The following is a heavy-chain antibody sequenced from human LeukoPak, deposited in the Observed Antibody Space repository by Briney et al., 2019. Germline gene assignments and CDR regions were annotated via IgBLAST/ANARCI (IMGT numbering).Heavy chain of an antibody. V-gene: IGHV3-21*01. D-gene: IGHD6-19*01. Sequence: GGSLRLSCAASGFTFSSYSMNWVRQAPGKGLEWVSSISSSSGYIYYADSVKGRFTISRDNAKNSLYLQMNSLRAEDTAVYYCARDGLVAVAGTVFDYWGQGTLVTVSS. CDR2: ISSSSGYI. CDR1: GFTFSSYS. CDR3: ARDGLVAVAGTVFDY. J-gene: IGHJ4*02.